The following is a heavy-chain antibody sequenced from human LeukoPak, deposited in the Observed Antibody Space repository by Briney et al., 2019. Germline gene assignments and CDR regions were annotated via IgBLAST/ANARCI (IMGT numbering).Heavy chain of an antibody. Sequence: SETLSLTCTVSGGSISSSSYYWGWIRQPPGKGLEWIGTIYYNGRTYYNPSLKSRLTISVDTSKNQFSLKLSSVTAADTAVYYCARDRVAAAGTNFDYWGQGTLVTVSS. CDR2: IYYNGRT. V-gene: IGHV4-39*07. CDR3: ARDRVAAAGTNFDY. D-gene: IGHD6-13*01. CDR1: GGSISSSSYY. J-gene: IGHJ4*02.